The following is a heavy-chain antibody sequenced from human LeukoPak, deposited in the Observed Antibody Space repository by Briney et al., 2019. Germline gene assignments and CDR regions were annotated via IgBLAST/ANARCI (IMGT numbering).Heavy chain of an antibody. Sequence: GGSLRLSCAASGFTVSSSYMSWVRQAPGKGLEWVSAISHDGMNAYYADSVKGRFTISRDNSKKTVSLEMSSLTAADTGVYYCAKDRAQYSSGAECGPRGQGAPVTVSP. CDR2: ISHDGMNA. CDR3: AKDRAQYSSGAECGP. J-gene: IGHJ5*02. V-gene: IGHV3-23*01. CDR1: GFTVSSSY. D-gene: IGHD6-19*01.